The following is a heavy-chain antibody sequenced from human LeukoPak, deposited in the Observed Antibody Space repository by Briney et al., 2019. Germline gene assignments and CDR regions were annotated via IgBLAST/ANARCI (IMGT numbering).Heavy chain of an antibody. D-gene: IGHD3-10*01. CDR3: ARELGGYGSGSYYNDDY. CDR1: GFTVSSNY. V-gene: IGHV3-66*01. Sequence: GVSLRLSCAASGFTVSSNYMSWVRQAPGKGLEWVSVIYSGGSTYYADSVKGRFTISRDNSKNTLYLQMNSLRAEDTAVYYCARELGGYGSGSYYNDDYWGQGTLVTVSS. CDR2: IYSGGST. J-gene: IGHJ4*02.